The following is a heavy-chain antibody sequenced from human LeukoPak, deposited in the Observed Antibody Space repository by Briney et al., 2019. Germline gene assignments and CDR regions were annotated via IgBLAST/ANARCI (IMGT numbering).Heavy chain of an antibody. J-gene: IGHJ6*03. CDR3: ARVVSVPMSFLSLGYYYYYYYMDV. CDR2: IYYSGST. D-gene: IGHD3/OR15-3a*01. CDR1: GGSISSSSYY. Sequence: SETLSLTCTVSGGSISSSSYYWGWIRQPPGKGLEWIGYIYYSGSTNYNPSLKSRVTISVDTSKNQFSLKLSSVTAADTAVYYCARVVSVPMSFLSLGYYYYYYYMDVWGKGTTVAISS. V-gene: IGHV4-61*05.